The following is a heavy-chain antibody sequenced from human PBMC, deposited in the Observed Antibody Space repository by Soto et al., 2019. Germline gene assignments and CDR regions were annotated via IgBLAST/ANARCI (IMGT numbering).Heavy chain of an antibody. CDR1: GFTFSSYW. D-gene: IGHD1-26*01. Sequence: EVQLVESGGGLVQPGGSLRLSCAASGFTFSSYWMSWVRQAPGKGLEGVANIKQDGSEKYYVYSVKGRFTISRDNDKNSLYLQMKSLRAEDTAVYYCARIGDGSYADYYYCMYVWGQGTTVTVSS. J-gene: IGHJ6*02. CDR3: ARIGDGSYADYYYCMYV. V-gene: IGHV3-7*01. CDR2: IKQDGSEK.